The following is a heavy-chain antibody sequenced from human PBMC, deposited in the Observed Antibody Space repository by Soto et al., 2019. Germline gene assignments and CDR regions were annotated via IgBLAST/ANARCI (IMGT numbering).Heavy chain of an antibody. CDR3: ARQYCSSTSCPAYGMDV. Sequence: GEYLKISCKGSGYSFTSYWIGWVRQMPGKGLEWMGIIYPGDSDTRYSPSFQGQVTISADKSISTAYLQWSSLKASDTAMYYCARQYCSSTSCPAYGMDVWGQGTTVTVSS. J-gene: IGHJ6*02. CDR1: GYSFTSYW. V-gene: IGHV5-51*01. CDR2: IYPGDSDT. D-gene: IGHD2-2*01.